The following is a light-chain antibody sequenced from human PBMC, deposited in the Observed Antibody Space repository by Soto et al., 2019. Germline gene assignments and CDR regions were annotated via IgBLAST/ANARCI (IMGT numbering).Light chain of an antibody. V-gene: IGLV2-8*01. CDR1: SSDVGGYDY. Sequence: QSVLTQPPSASGSPGQSVTISCTGTSSDVGGYDYVSWYQQHPGKAPKLMIYEVSKRPSGVPDRFSGSKSGNTASLTVSGLQAEDEADYYWSSYAGSNILVFGGGTKLTVL. CDR3: SSYAGSNILV. J-gene: IGLJ2*01. CDR2: EVS.